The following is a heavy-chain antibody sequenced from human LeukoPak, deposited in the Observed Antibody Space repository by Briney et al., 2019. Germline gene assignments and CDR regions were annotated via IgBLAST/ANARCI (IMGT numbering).Heavy chain of an antibody. CDR3: ARAAVGGFLEWYEDYMDV. D-gene: IGHD3-3*01. V-gene: IGHV4-31*03. CDR1: GGSISSGGYY. J-gene: IGHJ6*03. Sequence: SETLSLTCTVSGGSISSGGYYWSWIRQHPGKGLEWIGYIYYSGSTYYNPSLKSRVTISVDTSKNQFSLKLSSVTAADTAVYYCARAAVGGFLEWYEDYMDVWGEGTTVTVSS. CDR2: IYYSGST.